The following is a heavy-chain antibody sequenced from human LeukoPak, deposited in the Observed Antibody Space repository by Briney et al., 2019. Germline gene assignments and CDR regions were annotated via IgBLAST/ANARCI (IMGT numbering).Heavy chain of an antibody. CDR3: ARPRGNVEMAAIPFDY. D-gene: IGHD5-24*01. CDR2: ISSSSSSFI. CDR1: GFTFSSYS. J-gene: IGHJ4*02. Sequence: PGGSLRLSCAASGFTFSSYSMNWVRQAPGKGLEWVSSISSSSSSFIYYADSVKGRFTISRDNAKNSLYLQMNSLRAEDTAVYYCARPRGNVEMAAIPFDYWGQGTLVTVSS. V-gene: IGHV3-21*01.